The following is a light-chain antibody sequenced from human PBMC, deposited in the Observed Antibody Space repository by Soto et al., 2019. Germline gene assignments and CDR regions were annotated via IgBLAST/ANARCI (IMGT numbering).Light chain of an antibody. CDR1: QSVFYSSNSKNY. J-gene: IGKJ4*01. CDR3: QQYYGSPLT. CDR2: WAS. V-gene: IGKV4-1*01. Sequence: DIVMTQSPDSLAVSLGERATINCKSSQSVFYSSNSKNYLAWHQQKPGQPPKLIIYWASTRESGVPDRFSGSGSGTDFTLTIGSLQAEDVAVYYCQQYYGSPLTFGGGTKVNI.